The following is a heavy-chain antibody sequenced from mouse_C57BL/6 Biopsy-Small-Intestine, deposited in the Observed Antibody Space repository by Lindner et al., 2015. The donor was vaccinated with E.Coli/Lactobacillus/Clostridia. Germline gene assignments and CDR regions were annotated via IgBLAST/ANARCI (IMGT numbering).Heavy chain of an antibody. CDR3: ARGGDFDY. CDR2: INPNHDFT. CDR1: GYTFTDYN. D-gene: IGHD1-1*02. V-gene: IGHV1-22*01. Sequence: VQLQESGPELVKPGASVKMSCKASGYTFTDYNIHWVSQSHGKSLEWIGYINPNHDFTNYNQKFKGKATLTVDKSSSSAYMELRSLTSEDSAVYYCARGGDFDYWGQGTTLTVSS. J-gene: IGHJ2*01.